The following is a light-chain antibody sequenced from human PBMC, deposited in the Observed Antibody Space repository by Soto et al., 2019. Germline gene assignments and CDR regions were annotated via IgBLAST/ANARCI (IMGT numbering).Light chain of an antibody. CDR1: RSISDW. CDR2: DAS. CDR3: LQYDSYSWT. Sequence: DIQMTQSPSTLPPSVGDRVTITCRASRSISDWLAWYQQKPGKAPKLLIFDASHLQSGVPSRFSGSGSGTEFTLTISSLQPDDVATYYCLQYDSYSWTFGQGTKVDIK. V-gene: IGKV1-5*01. J-gene: IGKJ1*01.